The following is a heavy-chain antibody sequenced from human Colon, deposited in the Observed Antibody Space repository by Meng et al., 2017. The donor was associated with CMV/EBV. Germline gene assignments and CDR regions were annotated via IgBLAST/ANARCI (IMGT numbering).Heavy chain of an antibody. D-gene: IGHD3-3*01. V-gene: IGHV3-7*03. Sequence: GESLKISCAASGFMFSRFWMTWLRQVPGRGPELVAHIKEDGSEKYFVASVKGRCTISRDNAKNSLYLQINNLRADDTAVYYCAKGADFHDFWSGYAYWGQGTLVTVSS. CDR3: AKGADFHDFWSGYAY. CDR1: GFMFSRFW. CDR2: IKEDGSEK. J-gene: IGHJ4*02.